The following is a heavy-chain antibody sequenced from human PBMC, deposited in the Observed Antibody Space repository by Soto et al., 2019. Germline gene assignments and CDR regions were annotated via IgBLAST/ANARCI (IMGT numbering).Heavy chain of an antibody. CDR1: GGSISRGDYY. Sequence: QVQLQESGPGLVKPSQTLSLTCTVSGGSISRGDYYWSWIRQAPGKGLEWIGYIYYSGNTYYNPSLKSRLAMSVDTSKNQFSLKLTPVTAADTAVYYCAREGREEPLFDPWGQGTLVTVSS. CDR3: AREGREEPLFDP. CDR2: IYYSGNT. D-gene: IGHD1-26*01. V-gene: IGHV4-30-4*01. J-gene: IGHJ5*02.